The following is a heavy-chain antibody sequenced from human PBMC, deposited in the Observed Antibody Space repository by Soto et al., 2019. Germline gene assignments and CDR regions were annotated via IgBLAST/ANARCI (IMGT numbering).Heavy chain of an antibody. CDR3: ATGSYNWNDGGFDY. D-gene: IGHD1-1*01. Sequence: ASVKVSCKVSGYTLAELSMHWVRQAPGKGLEWMGGFDPEDGETIYAQKFQGRVTMTEDTSTDTAYMELSSLRSEDTAVYYCATGSYNWNDGGFDYWGQGTLVTVSS. J-gene: IGHJ4*02. CDR2: FDPEDGET. CDR1: GYTLAELS. V-gene: IGHV1-24*01.